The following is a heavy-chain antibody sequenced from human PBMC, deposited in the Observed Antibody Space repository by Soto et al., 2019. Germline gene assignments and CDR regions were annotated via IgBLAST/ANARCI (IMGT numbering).Heavy chain of an antibody. J-gene: IGHJ4*02. CDR1: GGSISSGDYY. CDR2: IYYSGST. Sequence: SETLSLTCTVSGGSISSGDYYWSWIRQPPGKGLEWIGYIYYSGSTYYNPSLKSRVTISVDTSKNQFSLKLSFVTAADTAVYYCARVDDSSGYYSIDYWGQGTLVTVSS. V-gene: IGHV4-30-4*01. D-gene: IGHD3-22*01. CDR3: ARVDDSSGYYSIDY.